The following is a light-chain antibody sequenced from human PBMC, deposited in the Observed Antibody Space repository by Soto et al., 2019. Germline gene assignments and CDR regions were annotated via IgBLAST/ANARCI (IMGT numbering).Light chain of an antibody. J-gene: IGKJ1*01. CDR1: QSVSTK. V-gene: IGKV3-15*01. Sequence: EIVMTQSPATLSVSPGERATLSCRASQSVSTKLAWYQQKPGQGPRLLIYGASTRATGIPARFSGSGSGTDFTLTITSLQSADFALYYCQHYSTGLWTFGQGTKVEIK. CDR2: GAS. CDR3: QHYSTGLWT.